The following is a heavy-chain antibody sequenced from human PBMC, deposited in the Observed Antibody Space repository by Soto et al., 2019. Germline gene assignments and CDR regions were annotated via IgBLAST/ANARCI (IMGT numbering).Heavy chain of an antibody. J-gene: IGHJ6*02. V-gene: IGHV1-2*02. CDR3: ARDRGVRDV. CDR2: INPDSGVT. D-gene: IGHD2-8*01. CDR1: GYTFTSYY. Sequence: QVQLVQSGAEVKKPGASVKVSCKASGYTFTSYYMHWVRQAPGQGLEWMGWINPDSGVTYYPHKFQHRVTMTRDTSISTAYMELSRLTSDDTALYYCARDRGVRDVWGQGTTVIVSS.